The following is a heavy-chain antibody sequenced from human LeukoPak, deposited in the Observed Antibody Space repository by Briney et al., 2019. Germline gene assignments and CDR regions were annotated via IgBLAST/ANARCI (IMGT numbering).Heavy chain of an antibody. V-gene: IGHV3-23*01. CDR1: GFTFSSHG. Sequence: GGSLRLSCAASGFTFSSHGMNWVRQAPGKGLEWVSGISPSGGITYYTDSVKGRFTISRDNSKDTVSLQMNSLRGDDTAVYYCAKDDAWGRYKDWGQGTLVTVSS. D-gene: IGHD3-16*01. J-gene: IGHJ1*01. CDR2: ISPSGGIT. CDR3: AKDDAWGRYKD.